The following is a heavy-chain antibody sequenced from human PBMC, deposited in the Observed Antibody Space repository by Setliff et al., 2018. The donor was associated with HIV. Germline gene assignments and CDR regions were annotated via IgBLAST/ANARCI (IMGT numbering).Heavy chain of an antibody. CDR1: GFTFSNYG. V-gene: IGHV3-21*01. CDR2: ISSRSDYI. J-gene: IGHJ6*03. Sequence: PGGSLRLSCAASGFTFSNYGMNWVRQAPGKGLEWISSISSRSDYIYYADSVKARFTISRDNAKNSLYLQMNSLRAEDAATYYCVTLGTLYYYYYMDVWGKGTTVTVSS. D-gene: IGHD3-3*02. CDR3: VTLGTLYYYYYMDV.